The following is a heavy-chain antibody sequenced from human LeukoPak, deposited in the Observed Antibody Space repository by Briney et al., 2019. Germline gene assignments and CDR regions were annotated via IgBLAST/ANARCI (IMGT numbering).Heavy chain of an antibody. CDR1: GFTFSSYS. CDR3: AKDIGRYGIAAAVDY. CDR2: ISWNSGSI. Sequence: PGGSLRLSCAASGFTFSSYSMNWVRQAPGKGLEWVSGISWNSGSIGYADSVKGRFTISRDNAKNSLYLQMNSLRAEDMALYYCAKDIGRYGIAAAVDYWGQGTLVTVSS. V-gene: IGHV3-9*03. D-gene: IGHD6-13*01. J-gene: IGHJ4*02.